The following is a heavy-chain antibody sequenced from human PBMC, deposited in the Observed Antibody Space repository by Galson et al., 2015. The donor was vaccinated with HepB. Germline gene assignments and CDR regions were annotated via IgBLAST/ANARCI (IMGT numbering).Heavy chain of an antibody. Sequence: SVKVSCKASGYTFTGYYMHWVRQAPGQGLEWMGWINPNSGGTNYAQKFQGRVTMTRDTSISTAYMELSRLRSDDTAVYYCARLLGDVVVIATFDYWGQGTLVTVSS. CDR1: GYTFTGYY. J-gene: IGHJ4*02. CDR2: INPNSGGT. V-gene: IGHV1-2*02. D-gene: IGHD2-21*01. CDR3: ARLLGDVVVIATFDY.